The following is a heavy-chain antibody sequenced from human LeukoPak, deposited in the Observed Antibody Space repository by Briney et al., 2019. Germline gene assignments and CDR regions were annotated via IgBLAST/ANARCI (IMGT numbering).Heavy chain of an antibody. CDR3: ARQEYDKAY. J-gene: IGHJ4*02. V-gene: IGHV4-59*01. CDR2: KDYSGST. D-gene: IGHD3-22*01. Sequence: SETLSLTCTVSGGSISRYYWSWIRQPPGKGLEWIGYKDYSGSTNYNRSLKSRVTISVDTSKNQFSLKLSSVTAADTAVYYCARQEYDKAYWGQGTLVTVSS. CDR1: GGSISRYY.